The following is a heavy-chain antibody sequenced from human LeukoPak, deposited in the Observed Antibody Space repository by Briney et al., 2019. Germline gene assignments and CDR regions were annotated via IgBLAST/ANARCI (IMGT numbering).Heavy chain of an antibody. D-gene: IGHD2-21*01. CDR3: ATGPSFCARDCYYYFAY. CDR1: GITFSSSW. V-gene: IGHV3-7*01. CDR2: IKPDESEK. Sequence: GESLRLSCAASGITFSSSWMSWDRQAPGKGLEWVANIKPDESEKSYVDSVKGRFTISRDNAKNSLYLQMNSLRAEDTALYYCATGPSFCARDCYYYFAYWGQGTLVTVSS. J-gene: IGHJ4*02.